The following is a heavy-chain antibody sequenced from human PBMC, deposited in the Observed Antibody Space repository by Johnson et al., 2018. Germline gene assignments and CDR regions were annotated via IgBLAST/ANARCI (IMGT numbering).Heavy chain of an antibody. CDR2: ISYDGSNK. CDR1: GFTFSSYA. CDR3: ARGLLWFGERVVCYMDV. J-gene: IGHJ6*03. Sequence: QVQLVQSGGGVVQPGRSLRLSCAASGFTFSSYAMHWVRQAPGKGLEWVAVISYDGSNKYYADSVKGRFTISRDNSKNTLNLQMNSLRAEDTAVYYCARGLLWFGERVVCYMDVWGKGTTVTVSS. D-gene: IGHD3-10*01. V-gene: IGHV3-30-3*01.